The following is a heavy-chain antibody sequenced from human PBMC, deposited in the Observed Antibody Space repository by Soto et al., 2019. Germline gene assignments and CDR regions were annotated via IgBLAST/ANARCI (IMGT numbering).Heavy chain of an antibody. J-gene: IGHJ5*02. Sequence: GGSLRLSCAASGFTFSDYYMSWIRQAPGKGLEWVSYISSSSSYTNYADSVKGRFTISRDNAKNSLYLQMNSLRAEDTAVYYCARDHYGPGWFDPWGQGTLVTVPS. V-gene: IGHV3-11*05. D-gene: IGHD3-10*01. CDR2: ISSSSSYT. CDR3: ARDHYGPGWFDP. CDR1: GFTFSDYY.